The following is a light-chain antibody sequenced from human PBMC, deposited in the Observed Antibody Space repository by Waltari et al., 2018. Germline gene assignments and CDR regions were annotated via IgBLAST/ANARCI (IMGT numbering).Light chain of an antibody. CDR1: RSISIN. J-gene: IGKJ1*01. CDR3: QQYNSYSRT. CDR2: GAS. Sequence: EVVMTQSPATLSVSPGGRATLSCRASRSISINLVWYQQRPGQAPRLLIYGASTRATDIPARFSGSGSGTEFTLNISSLQPDDFATYYCQQYNSYSRTFGQGTKVEIK. V-gene: IGKV3-15*01.